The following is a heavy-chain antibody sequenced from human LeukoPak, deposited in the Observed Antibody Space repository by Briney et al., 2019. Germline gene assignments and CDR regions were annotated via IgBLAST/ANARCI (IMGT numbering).Heavy chain of an antibody. J-gene: IGHJ4*02. CDR2: IIPIFGTA. CDR1: GGTFSSYA. CDR3: ARGEDTAMASLDY. Sequence: ASVKVSCKASGGTFSSYAISWVRQAPGQGLEWMGGIIPIFGTANYAQKFQGRVTITTDESTSTAYMELSSLRSEDTAVYYCARGEDTAMASLDYWGRGTLVTVSS. D-gene: IGHD5-18*01. V-gene: IGHV1-69*05.